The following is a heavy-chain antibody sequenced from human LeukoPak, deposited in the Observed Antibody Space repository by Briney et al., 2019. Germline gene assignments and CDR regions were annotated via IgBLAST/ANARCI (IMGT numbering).Heavy chain of an antibody. V-gene: IGHV3-30*02. CDR1: GFTFSSYG. D-gene: IGHD6-13*01. J-gene: IGHJ3*01. Sequence: GGSLRLSCAASGFTFSSYGMHWVRQAPGKGLEWVAFIRYDGSNKYYADSVKGRFPISRDSSKNTLYLQMNSLRVEDTAVYYCARESDTRAAGWVIDYWGQGTMVTVSS. CDR3: ARESDTRAAGWVIDY. CDR2: IRYDGSNK.